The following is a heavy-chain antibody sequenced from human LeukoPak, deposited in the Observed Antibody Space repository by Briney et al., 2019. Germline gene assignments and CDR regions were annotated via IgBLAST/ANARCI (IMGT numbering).Heavy chain of an antibody. J-gene: IGHJ5*02. Sequence: GGSLRLSCAASGFTFSNAWMSWVRQAPGKGLEWVGRIKSKTDGGTTDYAAPVKGRFTISRDDSKNTLYLQMNSLETEDTAVYYCTTDWTGYYDILTGQGAAWGQGTLVTVSS. D-gene: IGHD3-9*01. V-gene: IGHV3-15*01. CDR1: GFTFSNAW. CDR3: TTDWTGYYDILTGQGAA. CDR2: IKSKTDGGTT.